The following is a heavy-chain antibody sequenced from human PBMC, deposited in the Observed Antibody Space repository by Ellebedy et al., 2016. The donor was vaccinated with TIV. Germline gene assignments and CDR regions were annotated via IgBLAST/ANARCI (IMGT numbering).Heavy chain of an antibody. D-gene: IGHD3-22*01. CDR1: RFTFSSYG. Sequence: GGSLRLSXAASRFTFSSYGMHWVRQAPGKGLEWVALISYDGGNKYYADSVKGRVTISRDNSNNTLYVQMNSLRAEDTAVYYCARDSNTDYYGSSGYPGYFDLWGRGTLVTVSS. J-gene: IGHJ2*01. CDR3: ARDSNTDYYGSSGYPGYFDL. CDR2: ISYDGGNK. V-gene: IGHV3-30*03.